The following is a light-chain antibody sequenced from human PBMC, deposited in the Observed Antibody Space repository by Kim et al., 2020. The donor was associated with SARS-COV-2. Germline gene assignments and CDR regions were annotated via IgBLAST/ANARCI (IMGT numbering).Light chain of an antibody. V-gene: IGLV3-1*01. J-gene: IGLJ3*02. CDR2: QDR. CDR3: QAWDSSTWV. CDR1: KLGDKY. Sequence: SVSPGQTASITCSGDKLGDKYASWYQQKPGQSPVLVIYQDRKRPSGIPERFSGSNSGNTATLTISGTQAMDEADYYCQAWDSSTWVFGGGNQLTVL.